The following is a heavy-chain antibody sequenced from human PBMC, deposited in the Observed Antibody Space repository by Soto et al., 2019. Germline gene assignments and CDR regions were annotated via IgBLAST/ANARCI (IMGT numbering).Heavy chain of an antibody. V-gene: IGHV1-69*13. J-gene: IGHJ6*02. D-gene: IGHD3-9*01. CDR2: IIPILTTP. CDR3: ATSVGIAPTGQDGMDV. CDR1: GGTFIIYG. Sequence: SVKVCFQASGGTFIIYGFSWVRQAPGQGPEWIGGIIPILTTPNYAQKFQGRVTIVADESTTTVYMELSSLKFEDTAVYYCATSVGIAPTGQDGMDVWGQGTSVTVSS.